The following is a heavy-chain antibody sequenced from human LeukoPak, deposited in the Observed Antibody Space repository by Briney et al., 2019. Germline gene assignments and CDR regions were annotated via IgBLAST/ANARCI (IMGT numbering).Heavy chain of an antibody. CDR1: GFSFSSYA. Sequence: GGSLRLSCAASGFSFSSYAMSWVRQAPGKGLEWVSATSGSGDRTYYAVSVKGRFTISRDNSKNTLYLQMNSLRAEDTAVYYCAKALGYSSGWHSYLDVWGQGTTVTVSS. D-gene: IGHD6-19*01. CDR2: TSGSGDRT. CDR3: AKALGYSSGWHSYLDV. V-gene: IGHV3-23*01. J-gene: IGHJ6*02.